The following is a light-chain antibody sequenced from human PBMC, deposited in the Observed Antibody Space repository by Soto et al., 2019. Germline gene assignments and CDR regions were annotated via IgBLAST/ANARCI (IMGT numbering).Light chain of an antibody. Sequence: SALTQPASVSGSPGQSITISCTGTSSDVGGYNYVSWYQQHPGKAPKLMIYEVSNRPSGVSNRFSGSKSDNTASLTSSGLQAEDEADYYCSSYRSSSTVFGTGTKLTVL. CDR1: SSDVGGYNY. CDR3: SSYRSSSTV. CDR2: EVS. V-gene: IGLV2-14*01. J-gene: IGLJ1*01.